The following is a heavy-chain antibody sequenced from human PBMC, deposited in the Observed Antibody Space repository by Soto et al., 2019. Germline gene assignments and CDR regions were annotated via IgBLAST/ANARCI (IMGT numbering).Heavy chain of an antibody. D-gene: IGHD3-16*02. CDR1: VGSFTANY. CDR2: INHSGST. CDR3: ATLGVWGTYRNDVVDI. J-gene: IGHJ3*02. Sequence: SETLSLTFDGYVGSFTANYWSWIRQPPGKGLEWIGQINHSGSTRYNPSLESRVTMSVDTSKNQFSLRLISVTAADAAVYYCATLGVWGTYRNDVVDIWGQGTMVTVSS. V-gene: IGHV4-34*01.